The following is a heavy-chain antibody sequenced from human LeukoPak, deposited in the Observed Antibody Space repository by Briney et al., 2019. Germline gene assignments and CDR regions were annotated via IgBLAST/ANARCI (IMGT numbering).Heavy chain of an antibody. CDR2: LNSNGGST. Sequence: PGGSLRLSCAASGFTFSAYAIHWVRQAPGKGLEYVSGLNSNGGSTYYATSVKDRFTISRDNAKNTLYLQMNSLRAEDTAVYYCARKAYYYDSSGYYYESQREYYFDYWGQGTLVTVSS. CDR3: ARKAYYYDSSGYYYESQREYYFDY. J-gene: IGHJ4*02. D-gene: IGHD3-22*01. V-gene: IGHV3-64*01. CDR1: GFTFSAYA.